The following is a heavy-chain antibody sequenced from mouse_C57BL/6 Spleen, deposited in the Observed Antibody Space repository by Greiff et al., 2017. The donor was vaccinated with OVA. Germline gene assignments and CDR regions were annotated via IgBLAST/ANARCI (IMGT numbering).Heavy chain of an antibody. V-gene: IGHV14-2*01. CDR3: ARERDYGSSYWYFDV. CDR1: GFNIKDYY. Sequence: EVQLQQSGAELVKPGASVKLSCTASGFNIKDYYMHWVKQRTEQGLEWIGRIDPEDGETKYAPKFPGTATITADTSSNPAYLQLSSLPSEDTAVYYCARERDYGSSYWYFDVWGTGTTVTVSS. CDR2: IDPEDGET. J-gene: IGHJ1*03. D-gene: IGHD1-1*01.